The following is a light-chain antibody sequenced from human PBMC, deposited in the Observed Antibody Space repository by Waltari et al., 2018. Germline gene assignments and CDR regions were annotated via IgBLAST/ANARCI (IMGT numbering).Light chain of an antibody. CDR2: DAS. CDR1: QSVSSY. CDR3: QQRSNWPVT. Sequence: SCRASQSVSSYLAWYQQKPGQAPRLLIYDASNRATGIPARFSGSVSGTDFTLTISSLEPEDFAVYYCQQRSNWPVTFGQGTRLEMK. J-gene: IGKJ5*01. V-gene: IGKV3-11*01.